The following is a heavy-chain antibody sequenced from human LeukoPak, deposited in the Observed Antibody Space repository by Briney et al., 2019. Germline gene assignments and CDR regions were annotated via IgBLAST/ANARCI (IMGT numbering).Heavy chain of an antibody. D-gene: IGHD6-19*01. CDR1: GGSFSGYY. CDR2: INHSGST. V-gene: IGHV4-34*01. J-gene: IGHJ6*02. CDR3: ARVRPWLYYYYGMDV. Sequence: SETLSLTCAVYGGSFSGYYWSWIRQPPGKGLEWIGEINHSGSTNYNPSLKSRVTISVDTSKNQFSLKLSSVTAADTAAYYCARVRPWLYYYYGMDVWGQGTTVTVSS.